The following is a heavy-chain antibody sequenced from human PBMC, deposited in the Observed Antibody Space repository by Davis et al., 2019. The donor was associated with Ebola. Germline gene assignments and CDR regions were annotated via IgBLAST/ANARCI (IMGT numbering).Heavy chain of an antibody. CDR1: GGSFSGYY. Sequence: SETLSLTCAVYGGSFSGYYWSWIRQPPGKGLEWIGEINHSGSTNYNPSLKSRVTISVDTSKNQFSLKLSSVTAADTAVYYCARDSALWRPWFDPWGQGTLVTVSS. D-gene: IGHD3-3*01. CDR2: INHSGST. CDR3: ARDSALWRPWFDP. J-gene: IGHJ5*02. V-gene: IGHV4-34*01.